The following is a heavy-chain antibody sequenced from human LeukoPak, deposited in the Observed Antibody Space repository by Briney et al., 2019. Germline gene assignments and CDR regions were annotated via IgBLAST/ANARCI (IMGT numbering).Heavy chain of an antibody. CDR3: ARGGTTFGLPGWFDA. CDR2: VYHSGIT. D-gene: IGHD3-3*01. J-gene: IGHJ5*02. Sequence: SETLSLTCTVSGGSITNNYYWAWIRQPPGEGLEWIGSVYHSGITYYTPSLKCRVSISVDTSKNQFSLKLSSVTAADTAVYYCARGGTTFGLPGWFDAWGQGRLVTVSS. CDR1: GGSITNNYY. V-gene: IGHV4-38-2*02.